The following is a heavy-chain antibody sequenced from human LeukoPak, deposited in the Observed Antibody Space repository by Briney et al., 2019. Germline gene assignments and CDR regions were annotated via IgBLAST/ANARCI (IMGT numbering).Heavy chain of an antibody. CDR2: IYTSGST. D-gene: IGHD3-3*01. CDR3: ARDGGPNYDFWSGYYNWFDP. V-gene: IGHV4-61*02. J-gene: IGHJ5*02. CDR1: GGSNSSGSYY. Sequence: SQTLSLTCTVSGGSNSSGSYYWSWIRQPAGKGLEWIGRIYTSGSTNYNPSLKSRVTISVDTSKNQFSLKLSSVTAADTAVYYCARDGGPNYDFWSGYYNWFDPWGQGTLVTVSS.